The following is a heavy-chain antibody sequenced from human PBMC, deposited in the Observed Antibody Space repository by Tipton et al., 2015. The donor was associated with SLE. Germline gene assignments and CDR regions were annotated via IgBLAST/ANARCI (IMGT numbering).Heavy chain of an antibody. J-gene: IGHJ4*02. CDR1: GYTFTGYY. CDR2: INPNSGGT. V-gene: IGHV1-2*06. D-gene: IGHD3-22*01. CDR3: ATDLEKDYYDSSGYLDY. Sequence: QLVQSGPEVKKPGASVKVSCKASGYTFTGYYMHWVRQAPGQGLEWMGRINPNSGGTNYAQKLQGRVTMTTDTSTSTAYMELRSLRSDDTAVYYCATDLEKDYYDSSGYLDYWGQGTLVTVSS.